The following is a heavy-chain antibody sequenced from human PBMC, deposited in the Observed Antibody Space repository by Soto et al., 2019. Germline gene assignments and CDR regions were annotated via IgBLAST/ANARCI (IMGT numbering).Heavy chain of an antibody. CDR3: ARYLEAVESDFQH. Sequence: QVQLVQSGAEVKKPGSSVKVSCKASGGTFSSYTISWVRQAPGQGLEWMGRIIPILGIANYAQKFQGRVTITADKSTSTAYMGLSSLSSEDTAVYDCARYLEAVESDFQHWGQGTLVTVSS. CDR2: IIPILGIA. CDR1: GGTFSSYT. D-gene: IGHD6-19*01. J-gene: IGHJ1*01. V-gene: IGHV1-69*02.